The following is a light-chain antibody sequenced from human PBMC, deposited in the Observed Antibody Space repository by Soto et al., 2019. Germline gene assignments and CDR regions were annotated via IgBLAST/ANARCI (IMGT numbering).Light chain of an antibody. J-gene: IGKJ5*01. Sequence: VLSKSPATLSLSQGERATLSCRASQSVDRRLAWYQQKPGQAPSLLIFDASNRATGVPARFSGGGSGTDFTLTISSLEPEDSEVYYCQQRHDWRRGTFGQGTRMEI. CDR2: DAS. V-gene: IGKV3-11*01. CDR3: QQRHDWRRGT. CDR1: QSVDRR.